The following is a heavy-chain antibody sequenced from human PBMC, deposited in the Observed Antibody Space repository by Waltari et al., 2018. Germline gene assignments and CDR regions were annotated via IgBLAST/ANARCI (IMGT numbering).Heavy chain of an antibody. J-gene: IGHJ6*03. V-gene: IGHV3-7*01. CDR1: GFTFTNHW. Sequence: EMELLESGGGLVQPGKSLRLSCIASGFTFTNHWMNLVRQAPGKWLEWVANIKQEGGESYYMDSVKGRFTISRDNAKNSLFLEIDSLRSEDTAVYYCARGSPWALPSYYYMDVWGEGTTVTISS. D-gene: IGHD1-26*01. CDR3: ARGSPWALPSYYYMDV. CDR2: IKQEGGES.